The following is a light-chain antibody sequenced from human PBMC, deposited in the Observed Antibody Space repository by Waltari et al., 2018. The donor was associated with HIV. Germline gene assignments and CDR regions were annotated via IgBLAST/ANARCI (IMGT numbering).Light chain of an antibody. Sequence: SYELTQPPSVSVSPGQTASITCSGDKLGDKYACWYQQKPGQSPVLVIYQDSKRPSGIPERFSGSNSGNTATLTISGTQAEDEADYYCCSYAGSYTFGVFGGGTKLTVL. V-gene: IGLV3-1*01. J-gene: IGLJ3*02. CDR1: KLGDKY. CDR2: QDS. CDR3: CSYAGSYTFGV.